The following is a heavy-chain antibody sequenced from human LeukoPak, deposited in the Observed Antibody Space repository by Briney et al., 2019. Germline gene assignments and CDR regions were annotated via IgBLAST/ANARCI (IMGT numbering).Heavy chain of an antibody. J-gene: IGHJ4*02. CDR2: IYYSGST. CDR1: GGSISSYY. V-gene: IGHV4-59*01. D-gene: IGHD6-13*01. Sequence: SETLSLTCTVSGGSISSYYWSWIRQPPGKALEWIGYIYYSGSTNYNPSLKSRVTISVDTSKNQFSLKLSSVTAADTAVYYCARSIAAAGRGGLSYWGQGTLVTVSS. CDR3: ARSIAAAGRGGLSY.